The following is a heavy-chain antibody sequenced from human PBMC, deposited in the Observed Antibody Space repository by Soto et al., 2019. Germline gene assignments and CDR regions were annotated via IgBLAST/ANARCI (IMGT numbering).Heavy chain of an antibody. CDR2: IYSGGST. D-gene: IGHD1-1*01. CDR1: GFTVNNNY. CDR3: ARGLGTTGSYSGLDF. Sequence: EVQLVESGGGLVQPGGSLRLSCAASGFTVNNNYMSWVRQDPGKGLEWVSIIYSGGSTYYADSVKGRFSTSRDISKNMLFLQMNSLRAEDTAVYYCARGLGTTGSYSGLDFWGQGTLVTVSS. J-gene: IGHJ4*02. V-gene: IGHV3-66*01.